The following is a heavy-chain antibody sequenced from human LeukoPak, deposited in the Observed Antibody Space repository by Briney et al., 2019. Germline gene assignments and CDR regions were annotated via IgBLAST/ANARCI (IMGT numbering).Heavy chain of an antibody. D-gene: IGHD6-19*01. CDR3: ARGGSSLI. CDR1: GGSISSGGYY. V-gene: IGHV4-30-2*01. J-gene: IGHJ4*02. CDR2: IYHSGST. Sequence: SETLSLTCTVSGGSISSGGYYWSWIRQPPGKGLEWIGYIYHSGSTYYNPSLKSRVTISVDRSKNQFSLKLSSVTAADTAVYYCARGGSSLIWGQGTLVTVSS.